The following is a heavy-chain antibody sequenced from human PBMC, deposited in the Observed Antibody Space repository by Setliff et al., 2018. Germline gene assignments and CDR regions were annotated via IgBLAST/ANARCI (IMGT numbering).Heavy chain of an antibody. V-gene: IGHV3-11*04. J-gene: IGHJ6*02. CDR2: IDTTSTII. D-gene: IGHD3-16*01. CDR1: GFTFSDYY. Sequence: GGSLRLSCAASGFTFSDYYMTWIRQAPGRGLEWVAYIDTTSTIIYYADSVKGRFTVSRDDANHSLYLQMNSLRADDTGVYYCARGPRVWVRDGMDVWGQGTTVTVSS. CDR3: ARGPRVWVRDGMDV.